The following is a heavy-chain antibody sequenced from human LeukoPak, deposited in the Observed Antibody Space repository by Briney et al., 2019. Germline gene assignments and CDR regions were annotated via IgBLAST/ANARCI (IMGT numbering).Heavy chain of an antibody. V-gene: IGHV1-46*01. J-gene: IGHJ4*02. D-gene: IGHD3-22*01. Sequence: ASVKVSCKASGYTFTSYYMHWVRQAPGQGLEWMGIINPSGGSTSYAQKFQGRVTMTRDTSTGTVYMELSSLRSEDTAVYYCARGTPLLDSSGYYYGYWGQGTLVTVSP. CDR2: INPSGGST. CDR1: GYTFTSYY. CDR3: ARGTPLLDSSGYYYGY.